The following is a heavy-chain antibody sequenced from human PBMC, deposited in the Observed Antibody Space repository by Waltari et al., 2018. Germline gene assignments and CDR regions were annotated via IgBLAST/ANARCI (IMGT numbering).Heavy chain of an antibody. CDR3: ARGKVVSGWLQFHHYFDY. D-gene: IGHD5-12*01. Sequence: QVQLQESGPGLMKPSETLSLTCAVSGYSISSGYYWGWIRQPPGKGLEWIGSIYHSGSTYYNPSLKSRVTISVDTSKNQFSLKLSSVTAADTAVYYCARGKVVSGWLQFHHYFDYWGQGTLVTVSS. J-gene: IGHJ4*02. CDR1: GYSISSGYY. CDR2: IYHSGST. V-gene: IGHV4-38-2*01.